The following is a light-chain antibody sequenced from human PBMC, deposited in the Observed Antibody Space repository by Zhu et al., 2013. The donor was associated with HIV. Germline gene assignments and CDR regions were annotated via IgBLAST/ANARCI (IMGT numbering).Light chain of an antibody. Sequence: SSELTQDPAVSVALGQTVTMTCHGDSLRNYYATWYQQKPGQAPVRVIYGKNKRPSGISDRFSGADSGNTASLTITGAQAEDEADYYCNSWDSSGNHWVFGGGTKLTVL. J-gene: IGLJ3*02. V-gene: IGLV3-19*02. CDR1: SLRNYY. CDR2: GKN. CDR3: NSWDSSGNHWV.